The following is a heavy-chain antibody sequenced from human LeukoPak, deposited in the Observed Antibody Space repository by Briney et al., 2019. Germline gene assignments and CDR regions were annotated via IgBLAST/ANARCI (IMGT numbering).Heavy chain of an antibody. J-gene: IGHJ4*02. CDR1: GFTFSSYS. V-gene: IGHV3-21*01. CDR2: ISSSSSYI. CDR3: ARRAPSHDFDD. Sequence: GGSLRLSCAASGFTFSSYSMNWVRQAPGKGLEWVSSISSSSSYIYYADSVKGRFTISRDNAKNSLYLQMNSLGVEDTALYYCARRAPSHDFDDWGQGTLVTVSS.